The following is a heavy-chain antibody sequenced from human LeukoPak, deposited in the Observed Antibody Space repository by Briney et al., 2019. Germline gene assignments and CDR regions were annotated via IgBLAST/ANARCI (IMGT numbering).Heavy chain of an antibody. Sequence: GGSLRVSCAASGFSFSSHWVHWVGQAPGKGLVGVSRISDDGSYTSNVDSVKGRFTISRDNVNNMLYLHMNSLRAEDTAVYYCASFGISWRSSYWGQGTLVTVSS. CDR2: ISDDGSYT. CDR3: ASFGISWRSSY. CDR1: GFSFSSHW. J-gene: IGHJ4*02. D-gene: IGHD2-21*01. V-gene: IGHV3-74*01.